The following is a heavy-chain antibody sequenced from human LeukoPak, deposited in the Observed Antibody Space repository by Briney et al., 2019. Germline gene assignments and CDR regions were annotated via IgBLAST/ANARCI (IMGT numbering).Heavy chain of an antibody. CDR3: ARDGAEYYYYMDV. J-gene: IGHJ6*03. Sequence: PGGSLRLSCAASGFTFSSYEMNWVRQAPGKGLDWVSYISSSGSTIYYADSVKGRFTISRDNAKNPLYLQMNSLRAEDTAVYYCARDGAEYYYYMDVWGKGTTVTVSS. CDR1: GFTFSSYE. V-gene: IGHV3-48*03. CDR2: ISSSGSTI.